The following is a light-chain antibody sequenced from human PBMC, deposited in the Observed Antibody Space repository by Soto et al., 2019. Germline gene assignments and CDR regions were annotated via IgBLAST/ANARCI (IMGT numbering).Light chain of an antibody. J-gene: IGKJ1*01. CDR3: QQYNSYPT. CDR1: QSISSW. V-gene: IGKV1-5*03. CDR2: KAS. Sequence: IPITQITFTPSSSLRNRGTIPFRASQSISSWLAWYQQKPGKAPKLLIYKASSLESGVPSRFSGSGSGTEFTLTISSLQPDDFATYYCQQYNSYPTFGQGTKVDIK.